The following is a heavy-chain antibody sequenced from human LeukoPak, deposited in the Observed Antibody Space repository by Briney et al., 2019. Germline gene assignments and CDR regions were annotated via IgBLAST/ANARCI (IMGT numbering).Heavy chain of an antibody. V-gene: IGHV4-39*01. J-gene: IGHJ4*02. D-gene: IGHD2-2*02. CDR3: TTSRTNDCSSPSCYTDY. CDR2: VYYTGST. Sequence: SETLSLTCTVSGASIYTSSSSWGWIRQPPGKGLEWIASVYYTGSTYYSPSLKSRATISVDTSKNQFSLELNSVTAADTAAYYCTTSRTNDCSSPSCYTDYWGQGTLVTVSS. CDR1: GASIYTSSSS.